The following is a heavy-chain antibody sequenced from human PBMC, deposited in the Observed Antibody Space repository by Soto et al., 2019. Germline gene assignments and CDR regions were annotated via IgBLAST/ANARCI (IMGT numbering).Heavy chain of an antibody. CDR3: ARAKQNDYGPGDYWYFDL. D-gene: IGHD4-17*01. Sequence: QVQLVQSGAEVKKPGSSVKVSCKASGGTFSSYTISWVRQAPGQGLEWMGRIIPILGIANYAQKFQGRVTITADKSTSTAYMALSSLRSEDTAVYYCARAKQNDYGPGDYWYFDLWGRGTLVTVSS. J-gene: IGHJ2*01. CDR1: GGTFSSYT. V-gene: IGHV1-69*02. CDR2: IIPILGIA.